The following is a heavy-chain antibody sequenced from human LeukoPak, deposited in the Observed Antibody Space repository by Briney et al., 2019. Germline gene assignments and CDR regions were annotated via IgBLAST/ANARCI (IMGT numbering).Heavy chain of an antibody. D-gene: IGHD4-17*01. V-gene: IGHV3-30*04. CDR3: ARDSGATVTTNY. J-gene: IGHJ4*02. CDR2: ISFDGRNK. Sequence: GRSLRLSCAASGFNFSNYALHWVRQAPGKGLEWVTVISFDGRNKYYADSVKGRFTLSRDNSKNTVYLQMNSLRAEDTAVYYCARDSGATVTTNYWGQGTLVTVSS. CDR1: GFNFSNYA.